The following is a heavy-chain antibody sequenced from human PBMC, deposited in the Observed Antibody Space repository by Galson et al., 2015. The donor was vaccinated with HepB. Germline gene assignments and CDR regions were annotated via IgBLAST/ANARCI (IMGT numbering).Heavy chain of an antibody. D-gene: IGHD6-13*01. J-gene: IGHJ6*02. CDR2: ISYDGSNK. CDR3: AKGTGYRRGYYYYYGMDV. CDR1: GFTFSSYG. V-gene: IGHV3-30*18. Sequence: SLRLSCAASGFTFSSYGMHWVRQAPGKGLEWVAVISYDGSNKYYADSAKGRFTISRDNSKNTLYLQMNSPRAEDTAVYYCAKGTGYRRGYYYYYGMDVWGQGTTVTVSS.